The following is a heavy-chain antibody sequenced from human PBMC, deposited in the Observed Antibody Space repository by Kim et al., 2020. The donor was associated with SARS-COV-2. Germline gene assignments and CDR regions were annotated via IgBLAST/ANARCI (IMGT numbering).Heavy chain of an antibody. J-gene: IGHJ5*02. CDR2: IDPSDSYT. Sequence: GESLKISCKGSGYSFTSYWISWVRQMPGKGLEWMGRIDPSDSYTNYSPSFQGHVTISADKSIRTAYLQWSSLKASDTAMYYCASHGQNYDILTGYYQGRWGWFDPWGQGTLVTVSS. D-gene: IGHD3-9*01. V-gene: IGHV5-10-1*01. CDR3: ASHGQNYDILTGYYQGRWGWFDP. CDR1: GYSFTSYW.